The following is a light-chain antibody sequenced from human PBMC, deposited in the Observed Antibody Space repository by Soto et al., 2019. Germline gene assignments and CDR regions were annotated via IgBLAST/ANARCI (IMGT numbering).Light chain of an antibody. J-gene: IGKJ1*01. V-gene: IGKV3-20*01. CDR1: QSVSSSY. CDR2: GAS. Sequence: EIVLTQSPGTLSLSPGERATLSCRAIQSVSSSYLSWYQQKPGQAPRLLIDGASSRATGIPERFSGSGSGTDFTLTISRLEPEDFAVYYCQQNGSSRTFGQGTKVEIK. CDR3: QQNGSSRT.